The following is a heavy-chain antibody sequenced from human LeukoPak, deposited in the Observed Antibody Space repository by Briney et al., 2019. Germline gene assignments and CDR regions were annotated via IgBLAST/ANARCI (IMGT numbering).Heavy chain of an antibody. D-gene: IGHD1-26*01. V-gene: IGHV1-46*01. CDR3: ARDNSVGDTAWWFDP. CDR2: INPSGSST. J-gene: IGHJ5*02. Sequence: GASVKVSCKASGYTFTSYYMHWVRQATGQGLEWMGLINPSGSSTSYAQKFQGRLSLARDMSTSTDYMELSSLRSEDTAVYYCARDNSVGDTAWWFDPWGQGTLVTVSS. CDR1: GYTFTSYY.